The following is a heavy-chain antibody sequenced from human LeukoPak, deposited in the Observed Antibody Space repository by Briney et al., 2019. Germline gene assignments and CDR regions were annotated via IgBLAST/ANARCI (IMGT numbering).Heavy chain of an antibody. D-gene: IGHD6-13*01. Sequence: SETLSLTCTVSGGSIRSYYWTWIRQPPGKGLEWIGYIYYSGSTNYKPSLKSRVTISVDTSKNQFSLKLSSVTAADTAVYYCARDRWPYWYFDLWGRGTLVTVSS. V-gene: IGHV4-59*12. CDR2: IYYSGST. CDR1: GGSIRSYY. J-gene: IGHJ2*01. CDR3: ARDRWPYWYFDL.